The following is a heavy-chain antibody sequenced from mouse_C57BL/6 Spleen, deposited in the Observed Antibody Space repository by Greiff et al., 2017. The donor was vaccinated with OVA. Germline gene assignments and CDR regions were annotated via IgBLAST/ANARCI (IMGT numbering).Heavy chain of an antibody. V-gene: IGHV14-3*01. Sequence: VQLQQSVAELVMPGASVKLSCTASGFTFTNTYMHWVKQRPEQGLEWIGRIDPANGTTKYAPKFQGKATITADTSSNTAYLQLSSLTSEDTAIYYCASQGRVWYYFDYWGQGTTLTVSS. CDR2: IDPANGTT. D-gene: IGHD2-10*02. J-gene: IGHJ2*01. CDR1: GFTFTNTY. CDR3: ASQGRVWYYFDY.